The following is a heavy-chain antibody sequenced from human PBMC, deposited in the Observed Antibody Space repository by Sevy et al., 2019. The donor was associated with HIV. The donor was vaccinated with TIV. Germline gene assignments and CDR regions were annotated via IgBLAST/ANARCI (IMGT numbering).Heavy chain of an antibody. D-gene: IGHD1-26*01. CDR3: AREAGATPEDYSYGMDV. J-gene: IGHJ6*02. CDR2: IYYSGST. V-gene: IGHV4-59*01. Sequence: KQSQTLSLTCTVSGGSISSYYWSWIRQPPGKGLEWIGYIYYSGSTKYSPSLKSRVTISVDTSKNQFSLKLSSVTAADTAMYHCAREAGATPEDYSYGMDVWGQGTTVTVSS. CDR1: GGSISSYY.